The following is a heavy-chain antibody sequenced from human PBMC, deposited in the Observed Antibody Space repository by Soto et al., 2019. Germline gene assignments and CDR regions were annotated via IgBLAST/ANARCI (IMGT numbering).Heavy chain of an antibody. J-gene: IGHJ4*02. Sequence: QVQLVESGGGVVQPGRSPRLSCAASGFTFSSYAMHWVRQAPGKGLEWVAVISYDGSNKYYADSVKGRFTISRDNSKNTLYLQMNSLRAEDTAVYYWARNGGNSGLDYWGQGTLVTVSS. CDR2: ISYDGSNK. V-gene: IGHV3-30-3*01. CDR1: GFTFSSYA. D-gene: IGHD2-21*02. CDR3: ARNGGNSGLDY.